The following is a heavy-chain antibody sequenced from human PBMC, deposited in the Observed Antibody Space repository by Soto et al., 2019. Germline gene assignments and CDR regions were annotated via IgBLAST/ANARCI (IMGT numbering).Heavy chain of an antibody. J-gene: IGHJ4*02. Sequence: GALRLSCVASGINLINHAMTWVRQAPGKGLEWVSTVSETGTVTYYADSVKGRFTISRDNSRNTLYLQLNNLRAEDTAVYYCVTGSSGTRGEDFWGPGALVTVSS. CDR1: GINLINHA. CDR3: VTGSSGTRGEDF. D-gene: IGHD3-16*01. V-gene: IGHV3-23*01. CDR2: VSETGTVT.